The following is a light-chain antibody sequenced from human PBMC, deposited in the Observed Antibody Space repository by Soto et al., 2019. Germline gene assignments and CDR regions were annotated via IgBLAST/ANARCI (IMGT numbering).Light chain of an antibody. Sequence: DIILTQTPLSSPVTLGQPASISCRSSQSLVHGDGDTYLSWLQQRPGQPPRLLMYKISNRFSGVPDRFSGSGAGKDFALTISRVEAEDVGIYYDMQATQWPRTVGQATKVEIK. V-gene: IGKV2-24*01. J-gene: IGKJ1*01. CDR2: KIS. CDR3: MQATQWPRT. CDR1: QSLVHGDGDTY.